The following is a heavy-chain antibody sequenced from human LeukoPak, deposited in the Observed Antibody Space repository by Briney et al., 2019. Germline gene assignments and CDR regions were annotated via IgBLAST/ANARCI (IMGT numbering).Heavy chain of an antibody. CDR1: GFTFSSFT. Sequence: GGSLRLSCATSGFTFSSFTMNWVRQAPGKGLEWVSTISDGSRDTHYAGSVKGRFTISRDNAKNTLYLQMNSLRAEDTAVYYCTRYLSGGFDSWGQGTLVTVSS. J-gene: IGHJ4*02. CDR3: TRYLSGGFDS. V-gene: IGHV3-23*01. D-gene: IGHD2-15*01. CDR2: ISDGSRDT.